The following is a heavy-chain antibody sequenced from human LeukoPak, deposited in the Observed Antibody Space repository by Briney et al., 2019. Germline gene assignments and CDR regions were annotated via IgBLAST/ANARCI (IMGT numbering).Heavy chain of an antibody. CDR1: CGSISSYY. V-gene: IGHV4-59*01. D-gene: IGHD3-10*01. CDR3: ARGAGGFGPLDY. Sequence: SETLSLTCTVSCGSISSYYWSWIRQPPGKGLEWIGYIYYSGSTNYNPSLKSRVTISVDTSKNQFSLKLSSVTAADTAVYYCARGAGGFGPLDYWGQGTLVTVSS. J-gene: IGHJ4*02. CDR2: IYYSGST.